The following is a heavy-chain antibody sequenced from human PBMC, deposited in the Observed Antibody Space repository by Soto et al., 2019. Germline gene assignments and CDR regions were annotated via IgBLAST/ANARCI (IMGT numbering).Heavy chain of an antibody. CDR2: IYYSGST. J-gene: IGHJ6*03. D-gene: IGHD6-6*01. V-gene: IGHV4-59*08. Sequence: QVQLQESGSGLVKPSETLSLTCTVSGGSISSYYWSWIRQPPGKGLEWIGYIYYSGSTNYNPSLKSRVTISVDTSKNQFSLKLSSVTAADTAVYYCARLPYSSSTGGYYYMDVWGKGTTVTVSS. CDR1: GGSISSYY. CDR3: ARLPYSSSTGGYYYMDV.